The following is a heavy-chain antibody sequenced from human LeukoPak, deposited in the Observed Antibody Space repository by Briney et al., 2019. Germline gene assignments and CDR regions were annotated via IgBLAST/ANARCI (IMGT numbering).Heavy chain of an antibody. V-gene: IGHV3-7*01. J-gene: IGHJ4*02. CDR3: ARDRWDFDY. Sequence: GGSLRLSCAASGFPFSDYWMDWVRQAPGKGMEWVANINQYGSEQYYAASVKGRFTISRDNAKNSLYLQMNSLRAEDTAVYYCARDRWDFDYWGQGTLVTVSS. CDR1: GFPFSDYW. D-gene: IGHD4-23*01. CDR2: INQYGSEQ.